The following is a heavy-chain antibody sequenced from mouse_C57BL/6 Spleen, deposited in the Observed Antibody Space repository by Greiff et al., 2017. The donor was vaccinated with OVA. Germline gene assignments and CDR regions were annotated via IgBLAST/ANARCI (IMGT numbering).Heavy chain of an antibody. J-gene: IGHJ2*01. D-gene: IGHD2-2*01. Sequence: EVQLQQSGAELVRPGASVKLSCTASGFNIKDDYMHWVKQRPEQGLEWIGWIDPENGDTEYASKFQGKATIPADTSSNTAYLQLSSLTSEDTAVYYCTTFGYDEGDYWGQGTTLTVSS. CDR2: IDPENGDT. V-gene: IGHV14-4*01. CDR3: TTFGYDEGDY. CDR1: GFNIKDDY.